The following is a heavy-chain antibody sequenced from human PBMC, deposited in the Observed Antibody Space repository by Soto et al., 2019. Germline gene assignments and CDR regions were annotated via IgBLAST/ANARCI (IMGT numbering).Heavy chain of an antibody. V-gene: IGHV3-74*01. CDR2: INGDGTTT. CDR3: VRSREGYNLVADY. J-gene: IGHJ4*02. D-gene: IGHD5-12*01. Sequence: EAQLVESGGGLVQPGGSLRLSCAASGFTFSGYWMHWVRQAPERGLVWVSRINGDGTTTHYADSVKGRVTISRDNAKNTLYLHMNSLRAEDTAVYSCVRSREGYNLVADYWGQGTLVTVSS. CDR1: GFTFSGYW.